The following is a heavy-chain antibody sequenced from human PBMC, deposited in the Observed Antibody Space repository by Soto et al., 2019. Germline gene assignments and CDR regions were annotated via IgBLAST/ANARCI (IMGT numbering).Heavy chain of an antibody. V-gene: IGHV4-39*01. CDR1: GGSISSSSYY. D-gene: IGHD3-9*01. Sequence: QLQLQESGPGLVKPSETLSLTCTVSGGSISSSSYYWGWIRQPPGKGLEWIGSIYYSGSTYYNPYLQSRVTISVDTSKNQFSLRLSSVTAADTAVYYCASGYDILTGYPRGYYYGMDVWGQGTTVTVSS. CDR2: IYYSGST. CDR3: ASGYDILTGYPRGYYYGMDV. J-gene: IGHJ6*02.